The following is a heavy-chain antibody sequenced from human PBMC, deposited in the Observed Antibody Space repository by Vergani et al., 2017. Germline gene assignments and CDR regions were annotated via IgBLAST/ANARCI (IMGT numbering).Heavy chain of an antibody. J-gene: IGHJ4*02. Sequence: QVQLQQWGAGLLKPSETLSLTCAVYGGSFSGYYWSWIRQPPGKGLEWIGEINHSGSTNYNPSLKSRVTISVDTSKNQFSLKLSSVTAADTAVYYCARDDTTAMGFYYFDYWGQGTLVTVSS. CDR2: INHSGST. CDR3: ARDDTTAMGFYYFDY. V-gene: IGHV4-34*01. D-gene: IGHD5-18*01. CDR1: GGSFSGYY.